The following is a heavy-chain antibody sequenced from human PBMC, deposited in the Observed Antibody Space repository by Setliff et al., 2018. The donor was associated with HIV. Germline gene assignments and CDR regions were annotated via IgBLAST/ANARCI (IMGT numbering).Heavy chain of an antibody. CDR3: ARDGYSSSWYVISGSFDY. V-gene: IGHV4-61*03. CDR2: IYYSGST. D-gene: IGHD6-13*01. CDR1: GDSVSSRSYY. Sequence: PSETLSLTCTVSGDSVSSRSYYWSWIRQPPGKGLEWIGYIYYSGSTNYNPSLKSRVTISVDTSKNHFSLKLRSVTAADTAVYYCARDGYSSSWYVISGSFDYWGQGILVTVSS. J-gene: IGHJ4*02.